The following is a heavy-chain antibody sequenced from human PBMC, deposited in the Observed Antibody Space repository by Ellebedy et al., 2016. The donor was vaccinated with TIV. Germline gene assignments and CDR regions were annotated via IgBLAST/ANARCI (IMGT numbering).Heavy chain of an antibody. V-gene: IGHV3-23*01. Sequence: GGSLRLSXAASGFTFSSYAMSWVRQAPGKGLEWVSAISGSGGSTYYADSVKGRFTISRDNSKNTLYLQMNSLRAEDTAVYYCAKGGEYCSGGSCYFSYYYGMDVWGQGTTVTVSS. D-gene: IGHD2-15*01. CDR3: AKGGEYCSGGSCYFSYYYGMDV. CDR2: ISGSGGST. J-gene: IGHJ6*02. CDR1: GFTFSSYA.